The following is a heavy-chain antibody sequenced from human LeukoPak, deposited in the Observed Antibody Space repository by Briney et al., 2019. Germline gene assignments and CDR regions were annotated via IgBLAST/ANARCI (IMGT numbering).Heavy chain of an antibody. CDR1: GGSFSGYY. V-gene: IGHV4-34*01. J-gene: IGHJ4*02. D-gene: IGHD3-10*01. Sequence: PSETLSLTCAVYGGSFSGYYWSWIRQPPGKGLEWIGEINHSGSTNYNPSLKSRVTISVDTSKNQFSLKLSSVTAADTAVYYGARVAGPMVRGVLDYWGQGTLVTVSS. CDR3: ARVAGPMVRGVLDY. CDR2: INHSGST.